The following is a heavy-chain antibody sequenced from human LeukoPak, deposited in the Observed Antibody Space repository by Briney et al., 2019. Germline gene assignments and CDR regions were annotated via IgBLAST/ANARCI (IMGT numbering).Heavy chain of an antibody. CDR1: GGTFSTYA. CDR3: ARAGGSYFEDAFDI. J-gene: IGHJ3*02. Sequence: RGASVKVSCKASGGTFSTYAISWVRQAPGQGLEWMGGIIPIFGTANYAQKFQGRVTITADESTSTAYMELSSLRSEDTAVYYCARAGGSYFEDAFDIWGQGTMVTVSS. D-gene: IGHD1-26*01. V-gene: IGHV1-69*13. CDR2: IIPIFGTA.